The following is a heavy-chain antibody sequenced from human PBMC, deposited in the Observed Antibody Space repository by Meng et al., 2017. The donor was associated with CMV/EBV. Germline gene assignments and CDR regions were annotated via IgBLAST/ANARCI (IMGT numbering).Heavy chain of an antibody. CDR1: GFTFSDYY. J-gene: IGHJ6*02. V-gene: IGHV3-11*01. Sequence: LKISCAASGFTFSDYYMSWIRQAPGKGLEWVSYISSSGSTIYYADSVKGRFTISRDNAKNSLYLQMNSLRAEDTAVYYCAREDIVVVPAAIRDYYYYYGMDVWGQGTTVTVSS. CDR3: AREDIVVVPAAIRDYYYYYGMDV. D-gene: IGHD2-2*02. CDR2: ISSSGSTI.